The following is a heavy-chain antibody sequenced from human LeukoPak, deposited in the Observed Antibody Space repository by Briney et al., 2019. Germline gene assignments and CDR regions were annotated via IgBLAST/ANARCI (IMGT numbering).Heavy chain of an antibody. CDR1: GFTLSSYS. CDR3: ARVGGSGSNFDY. Sequence: GGSLRLSCAASGFTLSSYSMNWVRQTPGKGLEWVSSISSSSSYIYYADSVKGRFTISRGNAKNSLYLQMNSLRAEDTAVYYCARVGGSGSNFDYWGQGTLVTVSS. CDR2: ISSSSSYI. V-gene: IGHV3-21*01. D-gene: IGHD3-10*01. J-gene: IGHJ4*02.